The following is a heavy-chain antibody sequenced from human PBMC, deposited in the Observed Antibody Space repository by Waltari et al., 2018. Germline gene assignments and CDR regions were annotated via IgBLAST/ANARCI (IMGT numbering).Heavy chain of an antibody. V-gene: IGHV1-2*02. CDR2: IDPDAGGT. J-gene: IGHJ4*02. D-gene: IGHD5-18*01. CDR1: GYSFSDSF. Sequence: QVQLVQSGAEVKKPGASVKVACKASGYSFSDSFIHWVRQAPGQGLEFMVWIDPDAGGTNYPQRVQGRVAMTSDASISTVYMELSGLRSDDTAVYYCARDFSYGSVDYWGQGTLVTVSS. CDR3: ARDFSYGSVDY.